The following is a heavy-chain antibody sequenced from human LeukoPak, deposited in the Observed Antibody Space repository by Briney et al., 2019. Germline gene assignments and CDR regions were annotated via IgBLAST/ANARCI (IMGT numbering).Heavy chain of an antibody. D-gene: IGHD4/OR15-4a*01. Sequence: AGGSLRLSCAASGFTFNNYAMSWVRQAPGKGLEWVSAISGSGGSTYYADSVKGRFTISRDNAKNTLYLQMNSLRAEDTAVYYCARDRRLWNMDVWGTGTTVTISS. J-gene: IGHJ6*03. CDR1: GFTFNNYA. CDR2: ISGSGGST. V-gene: IGHV3-23*01. CDR3: ARDRRLWNMDV.